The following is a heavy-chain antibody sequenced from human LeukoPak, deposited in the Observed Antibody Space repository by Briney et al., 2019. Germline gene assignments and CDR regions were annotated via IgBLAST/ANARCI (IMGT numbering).Heavy chain of an antibody. J-gene: IGHJ4*02. Sequence: SETLSLTCTVSGGSISSSSYYWGWIRQPPGKGLEWIGSIYYSGSTYYNPSLKSRVTISVDTSKNQFSLKLNSVTAADTAVYYCAIDLRGGSCYDYWGQGTLVTVSS. CDR2: IYYSGST. CDR1: GGSISSSSYY. V-gene: IGHV4-39*07. D-gene: IGHD2-15*01. CDR3: AIDLRGGSCYDY.